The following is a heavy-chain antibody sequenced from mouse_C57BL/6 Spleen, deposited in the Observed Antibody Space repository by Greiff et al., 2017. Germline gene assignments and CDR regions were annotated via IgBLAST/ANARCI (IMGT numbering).Heavy chain of an antibody. CDR1: GFTFSDYG. CDR3: ARPHYCGSSGFAY. V-gene: IGHV5-17*01. Sequence: EVKVVESGGGLVKPGGSLKLSCAASGFTFSDYGMHWVRQAPEKGLEWVAYISRGSSTIYYADTVKGRFTISRDNAKNTLFLQMTSLRSEDTAMYYCARPHYCGSSGFAYWGQGTMVTVSA. CDR2: ISRGSSTI. J-gene: IGHJ3*01. D-gene: IGHD1-1*01.